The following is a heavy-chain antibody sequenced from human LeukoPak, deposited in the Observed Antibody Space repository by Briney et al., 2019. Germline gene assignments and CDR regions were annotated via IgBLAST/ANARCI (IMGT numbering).Heavy chain of an antibody. Sequence: GGSLRLSCAASGVTFSSYEMNWVRQAPAKGLEWVSYISSSGSTIYYADSVKGRFTISRDNAKNSLYLQMNSLRAEDTAVYYCARDSYYGSGTNWFDPWGQGTLVTVSS. CDR3: ARDSYYGSGTNWFDP. D-gene: IGHD3-10*01. V-gene: IGHV3-48*03. CDR2: ISSSGSTI. J-gene: IGHJ5*02. CDR1: GVTFSSYE.